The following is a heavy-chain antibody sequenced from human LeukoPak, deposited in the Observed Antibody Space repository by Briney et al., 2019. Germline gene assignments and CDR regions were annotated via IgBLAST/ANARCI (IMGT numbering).Heavy chain of an antibody. CDR2: ISSSSSYI. CDR1: GFTFSSYS. Sequence: GGSLRLSWAASGFTFSSYSMNWVRQAPGKGLEWVSSISSSSSYIYYADSVKGRFTISRDNAKKSLYLEINSLRAEDTAVYYCAREQGVYDSSGSPDYWGQGTLVSVS. D-gene: IGHD3-22*01. J-gene: IGHJ4*02. CDR3: AREQGVYDSSGSPDY. V-gene: IGHV3-21*01.